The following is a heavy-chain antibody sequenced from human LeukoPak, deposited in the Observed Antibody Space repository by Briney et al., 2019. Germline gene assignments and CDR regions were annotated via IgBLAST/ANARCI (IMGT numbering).Heavy chain of an antibody. CDR2: ISHDGTDT. Sequence: QPGGSLRLSCAASGFTFSTYVMHWVRQAPGKGLMWVSRISHDGTDTSYADSVKDRFTVSRDNAKNTLYLQMNSLRADDTAVYYCSRGLTGGTPYYFEHWGQGTLVTVSS. CDR1: GFTFSTYV. V-gene: IGHV3-74*01. CDR3: SRGLTGGTPYYFEH. J-gene: IGHJ4*02. D-gene: IGHD1-26*01.